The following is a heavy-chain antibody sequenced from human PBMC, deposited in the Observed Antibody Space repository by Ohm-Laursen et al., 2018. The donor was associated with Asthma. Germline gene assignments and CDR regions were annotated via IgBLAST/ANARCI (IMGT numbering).Heavy chain of an antibody. CDR2: ISSTGGST. V-gene: IGHV3-23*01. CDR1: KLTFSNYA. CDR3: AKVGLTYYNAMDV. D-gene: IGHD4/OR15-4a*01. J-gene: IGHJ6*02. Sequence: SLRLSCTASKLTFSNYAMNWVRQPPGKGLEWVSEISSTGGSTDYADSVKGRFTTSRDNSKSTMYLQMNSLRAEDTAVYYCAKVGLTYYNAMDVWGQGTTVTVSS.